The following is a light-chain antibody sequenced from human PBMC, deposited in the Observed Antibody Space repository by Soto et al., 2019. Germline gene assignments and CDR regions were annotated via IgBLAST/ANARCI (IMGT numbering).Light chain of an antibody. CDR2: DVT. Sequence: VLAQPASVSGSPGQSITISCTGTSSDVGGYNYVSWYQQQPGKAPKFMIYDVTNRPSGVSNRFSGSKSGNTASLTISGLQAEDEADYYCCSYTTSNTRQIVFGTGTKVTVL. J-gene: IGLJ1*01. CDR3: CSYTTSNTRQIV. V-gene: IGLV2-14*01. CDR1: SSDVGGYNY.